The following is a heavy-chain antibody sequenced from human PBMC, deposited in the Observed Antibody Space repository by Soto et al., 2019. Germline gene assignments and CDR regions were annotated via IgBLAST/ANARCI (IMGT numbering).Heavy chain of an antibody. Sequence: EVQLLESGGDLVQPGGSLRLVCAASGFTFSNSGMRWVRRAPGQGLEWVSSIGPSGNTYYSDAVKGRFTISRDISKNTLFLQMDSLRAEDTATYYWAKLLHNSYYNVMDVWGQGTTVTVSS. V-gene: IGHV3-23*01. CDR1: GFTFSNSG. D-gene: IGHD4-4*01. CDR3: AKLLHNSYYNVMDV. CDR2: IGPSGNT. J-gene: IGHJ6*02.